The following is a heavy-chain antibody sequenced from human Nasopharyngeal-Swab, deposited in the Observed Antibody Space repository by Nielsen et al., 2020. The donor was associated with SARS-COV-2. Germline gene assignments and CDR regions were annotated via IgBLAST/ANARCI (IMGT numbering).Heavy chain of an antibody. Sequence: GKGLEWVSYISSSGSTIYYADSVKGRFTISRDNAKNSLYLQLNSLRAEDTAVYYCARGRVYYYDSSGYPPPFDYWGQGTLVTVSS. J-gene: IGHJ4*02. CDR3: ARGRVYYYDSSGYPPPFDY. CDR2: ISSSGSTI. V-gene: IGHV3-11*04. D-gene: IGHD3-22*01.